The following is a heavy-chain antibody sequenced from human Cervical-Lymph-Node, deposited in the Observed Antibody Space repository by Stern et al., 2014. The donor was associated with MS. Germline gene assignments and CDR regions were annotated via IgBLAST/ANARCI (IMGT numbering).Heavy chain of an antibody. V-gene: IGHV3-23*04. J-gene: IGHJ4*02. CDR2: ISGSDGSL. CDR3: AKVYGSGPFDY. D-gene: IGHD6-19*01. CDR1: GFTFSSYA. Sequence: EVQLVESGGTLVQPGGSLRLSCAASGFTFSSYAMSWVRQAPGKGLEWVSVISGSDGSLFYADSVKGRFTISRDNSKNTLFLQMNSLRAEDTAVYYCAKVYGSGPFDYWGQGTLLTVSS.